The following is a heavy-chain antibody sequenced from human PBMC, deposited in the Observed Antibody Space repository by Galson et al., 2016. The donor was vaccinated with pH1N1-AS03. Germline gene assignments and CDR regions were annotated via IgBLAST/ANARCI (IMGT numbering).Heavy chain of an antibody. CDR3: ARDRYHGLPGDYYESAY. Sequence: SCKASTGNFVDYGISWVRQAPGQGLEWMGGIVPFSVTTDYAQKFQGRISITADESTSTAYMELSSLTSADTAVYYCARDRYHGLPGDYYESAYWGQGTLVTVSS. CDR1: TGNFVDYG. V-gene: IGHV1-69*01. CDR2: IVPFSVTT. D-gene: IGHD3-22*01. J-gene: IGHJ4*02.